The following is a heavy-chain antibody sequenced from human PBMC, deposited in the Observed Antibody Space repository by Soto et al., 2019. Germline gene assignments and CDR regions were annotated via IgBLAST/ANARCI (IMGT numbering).Heavy chain of an antibody. D-gene: IGHD6-13*01. CDR3: ARVLGYSSSWYSGHYYYYGMDV. CDR1: GFTFSSCW. Sequence: GGSLRLSCAASGFTFSSCWMSWVRQAPGKGLEWVANIKQDGSEKYYVDSVKGRFTISRDNAKNSLYLQMNSLRAEDTAVYYCARVLGYSSSWYSGHYYYYGMDVWGQGTTVTVSS. J-gene: IGHJ6*02. V-gene: IGHV3-7*03. CDR2: IKQDGSEK.